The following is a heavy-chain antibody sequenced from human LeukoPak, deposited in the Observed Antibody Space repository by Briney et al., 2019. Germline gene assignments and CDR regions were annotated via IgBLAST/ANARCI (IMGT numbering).Heavy chain of an antibody. J-gene: IGHJ5*02. V-gene: IGHV3-21*01. CDR1: GFTFSSYS. CDR2: ISSSSSYI. D-gene: IGHD6-6*01. Sequence: GGSLRLSCAASGFTFSSYSMNWVRQAPGKGLEWVSSISSSSSYIYYADSVKGRLTISRDNAKNSLYLQMNSLRAEDTAVYYCARDPRGSSSNNWFDPWGQGTLVTVSS. CDR3: ARDPRGSSSNNWFDP.